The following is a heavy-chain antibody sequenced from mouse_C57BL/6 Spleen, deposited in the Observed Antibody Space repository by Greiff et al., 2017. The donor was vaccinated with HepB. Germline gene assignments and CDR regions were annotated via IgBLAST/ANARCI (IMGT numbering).Heavy chain of an antibody. V-gene: IGHV3-6*01. D-gene: IGHD3-1*01. CDR1: GYSITSGYY. CDR3: ARDGLLWFAY. J-gene: IGHJ3*01. CDR2: ISYDGSN. Sequence: EVKLMESGPGLVKPSQSLSLTCSVTGYSITSGYYWNWIRQFPGNKLEWMGYISYDGSNNYNPSLKNRISITRDTSKNQFFLKLNSVTTEDTATYYCARDGLLWFAYWGQGTLVTVSA.